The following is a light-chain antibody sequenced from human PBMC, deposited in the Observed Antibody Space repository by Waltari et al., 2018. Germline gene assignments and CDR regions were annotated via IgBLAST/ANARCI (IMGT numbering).Light chain of an antibody. J-gene: IGLJ3*02. CDR1: TGAVTSTHH. V-gene: IGLV7-46*01. CDR3: LLSFYDIRA. CDR2: DTD. Sequence: QAEATQEPSLTVSPGGTVTLTCGSSTGAVTSTHHPYWFLQKPGQVPRTLIYDTDNKPSWTPARFSGSLLGGKAALTLSGAQPEDEAVYYCLLSFYDIRAFGGGTKLTVL.